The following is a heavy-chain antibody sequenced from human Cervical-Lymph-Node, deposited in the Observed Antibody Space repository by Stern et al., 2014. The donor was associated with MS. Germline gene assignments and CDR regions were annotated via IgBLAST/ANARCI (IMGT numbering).Heavy chain of an antibody. Sequence: EVQLVESGGDLVQPGGPLRLSCAASGFTFSSYWMQWVRQVPGKGLVWVSHINSDGSSTTYADSVKGRFTTSRDNAKNTLYLQMDDLRAEDTAVYFCVRDNYGTDYWGQGTLVTVSS. CDR3: VRDNYGTDY. D-gene: IGHD3-16*01. CDR1: GFTFSSYW. J-gene: IGHJ4*02. CDR2: INSDGSST. V-gene: IGHV3-74*03.